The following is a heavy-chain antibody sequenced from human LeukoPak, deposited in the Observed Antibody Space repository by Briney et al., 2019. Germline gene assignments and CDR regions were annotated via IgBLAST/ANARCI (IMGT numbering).Heavy chain of an antibody. D-gene: IGHD6-13*01. CDR1: VESLIRFY. CDR3: ARVRQQLARRYYMDV. CDR2: LNHLGST. Sequence: SESLSLTSAVHVESLIRFYSGCIRHPPGKGLEWKGELNHLGSTIYNPPPKSRAPLSEDTSKTQFSLKLSSVTAANTAVYYCARVRQQLARRYYMDVCGKGTTVTVSS. J-gene: IGHJ6*03. V-gene: IGHV4-34*01.